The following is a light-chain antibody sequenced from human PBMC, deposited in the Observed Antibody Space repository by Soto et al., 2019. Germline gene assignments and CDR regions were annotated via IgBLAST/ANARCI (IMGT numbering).Light chain of an antibody. V-gene: IGKV1-27*01. J-gene: IGKJ2*01. CDR2: EAS. CDR1: QGISNY. Sequence: DIQMTQSPSSLSASVGDRVTITCRASQGISNYVAWYQQKPGKVPALLIYEASTLQSGVPSRFSGRGSGTDFTLTISSLQTEDVATYFCQTSNSAPYAFGQGTKLEIK. CDR3: QTSNSAPYA.